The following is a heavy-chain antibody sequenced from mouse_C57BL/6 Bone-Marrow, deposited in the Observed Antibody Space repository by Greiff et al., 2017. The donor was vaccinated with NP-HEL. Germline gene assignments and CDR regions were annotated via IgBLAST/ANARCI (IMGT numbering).Heavy chain of an antibody. Sequence: EVQLVESGPGLVKPSQSLSLTCSVTGYSITSGYYWNWLRQFPGNKLEWMGYISYDGSNNYNPSLKNRISITRDTSKNQFFLKLNSVTTEDTATYYCASFTSFYYGSSYVAYWGQGTLVTVSA. CDR1: GYSITSGYY. CDR2: ISYDGSN. V-gene: IGHV3-6*01. D-gene: IGHD1-1*01. J-gene: IGHJ3*01. CDR3: ASFTSFYYGSSYVAY.